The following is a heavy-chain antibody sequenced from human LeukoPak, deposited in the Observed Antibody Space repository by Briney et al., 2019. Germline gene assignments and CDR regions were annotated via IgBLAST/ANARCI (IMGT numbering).Heavy chain of an antibody. CDR2: IHYSGNT. Sequence: SETLSLTCSVSGGSISNYYWSWIRQPPGKGLEWIAYIHYSGNTNYNPSLKSRFTISVDTSKNQFSLKLSSVTAADTAVYYCATRVYCSSTSCYRCFDPWGQGTLVTVSS. CDR3: ATRVYCSSTSCYRCFDP. D-gene: IGHD2-2*01. J-gene: IGHJ5*02. V-gene: IGHV4-59*12. CDR1: GGSISNYY.